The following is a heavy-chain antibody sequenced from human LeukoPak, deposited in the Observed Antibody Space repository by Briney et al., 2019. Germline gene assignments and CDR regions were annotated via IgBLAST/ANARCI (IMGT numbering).Heavy chain of an antibody. J-gene: IGHJ4*02. V-gene: IGHV3-21*01. CDR2: ITSGSSYI. CDR3: ARDPWTKYYFDY. D-gene: IGHD3/OR15-3a*01. CDR1: GFTFTTYA. Sequence: GGSLRLSCAVSGFTFTTYAMSWVRQAPGKGLEWVSSITSGSSYIYYADSVKGRFTISRDNAKNSLYLQMNSLRAEDTAVYYCARDPWTKYYFDYWGQGTLVTVSS.